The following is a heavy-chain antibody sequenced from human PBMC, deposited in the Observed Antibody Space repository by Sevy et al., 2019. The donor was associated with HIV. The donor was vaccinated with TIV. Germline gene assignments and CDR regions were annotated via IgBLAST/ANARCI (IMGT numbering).Heavy chain of an antibody. CDR2: ITGSSSVI. D-gene: IGHD3-10*01. CDR3: ARGHGAN. Sequence: GGSLRLSCAASGFTFRTDIMGWVRQAPGKGLEWVSYITGSSSVINYVDSVKGRFTISRDNAKNSLSLQLDSLRDEDTAVYYCARGHGANWGQGTLVTVSS. CDR1: GFTFRTDI. V-gene: IGHV3-48*02. J-gene: IGHJ4*02.